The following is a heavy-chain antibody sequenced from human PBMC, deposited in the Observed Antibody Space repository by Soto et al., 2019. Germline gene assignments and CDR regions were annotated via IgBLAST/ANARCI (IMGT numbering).Heavy chain of an antibody. D-gene: IGHD2-8*01. Sequence: ASVKVSCKASGYSFTDYHIHWVRQAPGQGLEWLGRINPKSGGTSTAQKFQGWVTMTTDTSISTASMELTRLTSDDTAIYYCARGDSTDCSNGVCSFFYNHDMDIWGQGTTVTVS. J-gene: IGHJ6*02. CDR2: INPKSGGT. CDR1: GYSFTDYH. CDR3: ARGDSTDCSNGVCSFFYNHDMDI. V-gene: IGHV1-2*04.